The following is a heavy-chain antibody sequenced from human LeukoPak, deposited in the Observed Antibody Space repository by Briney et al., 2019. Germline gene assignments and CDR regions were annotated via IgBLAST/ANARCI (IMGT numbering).Heavy chain of an antibody. CDR1: GGSISSSSYY. CDR3: ARVTTVTLMNYYYYGMDV. D-gene: IGHD4-17*01. J-gene: IGHJ6*02. V-gene: IGHV4-61*05. Sequence: PSETLSLTCTVSGGSISSSSYYWGWIRQPPGKGLEWIGYIYYSGSTNYNPSLKSRVTISVDTSKNQFSLKLSSVTAADTAVYYCARVTTVTLMNYYYYGMDVWGQGTTVTVSS. CDR2: IYYSGST.